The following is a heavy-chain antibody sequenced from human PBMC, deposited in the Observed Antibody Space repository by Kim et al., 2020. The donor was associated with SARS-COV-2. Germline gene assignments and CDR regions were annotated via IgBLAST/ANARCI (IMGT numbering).Heavy chain of an antibody. Sequence: SVKVSCKASGGTFSSYAISWVRQAPGQGLEWMGRIIPILGIANYAQKFQGRVTITADKSTSTAYMELSSLRYEDTAVYYCASYGSGSYYYYYGVDVWGQGTTVTVSS. V-gene: IGHV1-69*04. J-gene: IGHJ6*02. CDR3: ASYGSGSYYYYYGVDV. CDR2: IIPILGIA. D-gene: IGHD3-10*01. CDR1: GGTFSSYA.